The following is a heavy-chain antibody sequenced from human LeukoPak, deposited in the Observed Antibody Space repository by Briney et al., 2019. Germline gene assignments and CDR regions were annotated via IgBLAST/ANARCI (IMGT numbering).Heavy chain of an antibody. CDR2: INHSGST. V-gene: IGHV4-34*01. D-gene: IGHD4-17*01. CDR1: GGSFSGYY. Sequence: PSETLSLTCAVYGGSFSGYYWSWIRQPPGKGLEWIGEINHSGSTNYNPSLKSRVTISVDTSKNQFSLKLSSVTAADTAVYYCATETTVTTYFDYWGQGTLVTVSS. CDR3: ATETTVTTYFDY. J-gene: IGHJ4*02.